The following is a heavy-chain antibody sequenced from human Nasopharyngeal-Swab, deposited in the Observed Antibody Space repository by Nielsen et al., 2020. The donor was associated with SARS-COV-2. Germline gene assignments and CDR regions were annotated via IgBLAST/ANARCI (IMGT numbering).Heavy chain of an antibody. D-gene: IGHD3-22*01. CDR1: GFTFTNYW. Sequence: RGSLRLSCAVSGFTFTNYWMHWVRRTPGKGLVWVSRINIDGSRTGYADSVKGRFTISRDNAKNTLFLQMNSLRAEDTAVYYCARVLDYYDSSGYDTWDVFALWGQGTMVTASS. J-gene: IGHJ3*01. CDR3: ARVLDYYDSSGYDTWDVFAL. CDR2: INIDGSRT. V-gene: IGHV3-74*01.